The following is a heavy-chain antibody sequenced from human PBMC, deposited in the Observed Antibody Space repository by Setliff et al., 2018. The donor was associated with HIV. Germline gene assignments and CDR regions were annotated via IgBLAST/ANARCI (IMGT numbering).Heavy chain of an antibody. D-gene: IGHD4-4*01. CDR2: VYYTGKT. CDR1: GGSLISGGYY. CDR3: ARDLNSNSNCFEP. Sequence: SSETLSLTCSVSGGSLISGGYYWSWIRQHPGKGLEWIGYVYYTGKTYYNPSLESRISMSVDTSKNQFSLKLTSVTAADTAIYYCARDLNSNSNCFEPWGQGTQVTVSS. V-gene: IGHV4-31*03. J-gene: IGHJ5*02.